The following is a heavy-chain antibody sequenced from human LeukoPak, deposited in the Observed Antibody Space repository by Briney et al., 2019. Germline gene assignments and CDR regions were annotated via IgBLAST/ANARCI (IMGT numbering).Heavy chain of an antibody. D-gene: IGHD6-13*01. CDR3: ARAGSSSWYSNRFDP. CDR1: GFTFSSYS. V-gene: IGHV3-21*01. Sequence: GGSLRLSCAASGFTFSSYSMNWVRPAPGKGREWVSSIISSSSYIYYADSEKGRFTISRDNDKNTLYLQMNSLRAEDTAVYYCARAGSSSWYSNRFDPWGQGTLVTVSS. J-gene: IGHJ5*02. CDR2: IISSSSYI.